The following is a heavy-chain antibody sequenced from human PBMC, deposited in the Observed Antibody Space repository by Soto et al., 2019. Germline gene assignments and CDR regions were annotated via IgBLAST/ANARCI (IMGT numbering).Heavy chain of an antibody. D-gene: IGHD1-26*01. CDR2: ISYDGSNK. Sequence: GGSLRLSCAASGFTCSSYGMHWVRQTPGKGLEWVAVISYDGSNKYYADCVRGRFTISRDNSGITLFLQMNSLRGEDTAVYYCAKIYGSTPGGYYGMDVGGQGSTVTVSS. J-gene: IGHJ6*02. V-gene: IGHV3-30*18. CDR1: GFTCSSYG. CDR3: AKIYGSTPGGYYGMDV.